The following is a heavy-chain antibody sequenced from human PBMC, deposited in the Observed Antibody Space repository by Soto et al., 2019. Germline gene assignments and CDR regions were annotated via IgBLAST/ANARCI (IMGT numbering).Heavy chain of an antibody. Sequence: ASVKVSCKASGYTFTSYGISWVRQAPGQGLEWMGWISAYNGNTNYAQKLQGRVTMTTDTSTSTAYMELRSLRSDDTAVYYCARDRGDAARPFLYYYGMAVCGQGSTVIVS. CDR3: ARDRGDAARPFLYYYGMAV. J-gene: IGHJ6*02. D-gene: IGHD6-6*01. CDR2: ISAYNGNT. CDR1: GYTFTSYG. V-gene: IGHV1-18*01.